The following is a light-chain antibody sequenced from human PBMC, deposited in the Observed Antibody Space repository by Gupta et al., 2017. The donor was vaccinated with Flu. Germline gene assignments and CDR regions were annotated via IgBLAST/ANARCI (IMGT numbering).Light chain of an antibody. J-gene: IGKJ4*01. CDR1: QSVSSY. CDR2: DAS. CDR3: QQRSNWLT. Sequence: EIVLTQSPATLSLSPGERATLSCRASQSVSSYLAWYQQKPGQAPRLLIYDASNRATGIPVRFSGSGSGTDFTLTISSLEPEDFAVYYWQQRSNWLTFGGGTKVEIK. V-gene: IGKV3-11*01.